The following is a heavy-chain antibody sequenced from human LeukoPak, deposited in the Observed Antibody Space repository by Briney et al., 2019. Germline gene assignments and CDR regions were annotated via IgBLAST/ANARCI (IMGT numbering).Heavy chain of an antibody. V-gene: IGHV4-61*08. CDR1: GGSISSGGYY. D-gene: IGHD4-17*01. J-gene: IGHJ5*02. CDR2: IYYSGST. Sequence: PSETLSLTCTVSGGSISSGGYYWSWIRQPPGKGLEWIGYIYYSGSTNYNPSLKSRVTILVDTSKNQFSLKLSSVTAADTAVYYCARHKGDYAFDNWFDPWGQGTLVTVSS. CDR3: ARHKGDYAFDNWFDP.